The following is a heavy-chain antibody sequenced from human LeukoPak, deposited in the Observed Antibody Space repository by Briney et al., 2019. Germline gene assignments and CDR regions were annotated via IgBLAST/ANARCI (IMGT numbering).Heavy chain of an antibody. J-gene: IGHJ4*02. CDR3: ARDSNYYDSSGPLVY. V-gene: IGHV4-31*03. CDR2: IYYSGST. D-gene: IGHD3-22*01. CDR1: GGSISSGGYY. Sequence: NPSETLSLTCTVSGGSISSGGYYWSWIRQHPGKGLEWIGYIYYSGSTYYNPSLKSRVTISVDTSKNQFSLKLSSVTAADTAVYYCARDSNYYDSSGPLVYWGQGTLVTVSS.